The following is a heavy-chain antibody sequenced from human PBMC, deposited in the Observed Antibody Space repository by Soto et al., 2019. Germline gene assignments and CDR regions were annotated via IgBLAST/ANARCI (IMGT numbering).Heavy chain of an antibody. CDR1: GGSISSGGYY. CDR2: IYYSGST. V-gene: IGHV4-31*03. D-gene: IGHD2-15*01. J-gene: IGHJ5*02. CDR3: ARDGNALESGGSWYSWFDP. Sequence: SETLSLTCTVSGGSISSGGYYWSWIRQHPGKGLEWIGYIYYSGSTYYNPSLKSRVTISVDTSKNQFSLKLSSVTAADTAVYYCARDGNALESGGSWYSWFDPWGQGTLVTVSS.